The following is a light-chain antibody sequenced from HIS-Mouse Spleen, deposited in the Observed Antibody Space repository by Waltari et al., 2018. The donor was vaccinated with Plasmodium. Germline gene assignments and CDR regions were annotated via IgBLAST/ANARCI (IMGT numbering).Light chain of an antibody. J-gene: IGKJ1*01. CDR1: QSVSSN. V-gene: IGKV3-15*01. Sequence: EIVMTQSPSTLSVSPGDRAPLSCRASQSVSSNLAWYHQKPGQAPRLLIYGASTRATCIPARFSGSGSGTEFTLTISSLQSEDFAVYYCQQYNNWPAWTFGQGTKVEIK. CDR2: GAS. CDR3: QQYNNWPAWT.